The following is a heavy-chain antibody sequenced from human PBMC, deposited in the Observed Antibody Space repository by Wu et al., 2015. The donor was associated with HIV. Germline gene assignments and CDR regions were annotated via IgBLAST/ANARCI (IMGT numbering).Heavy chain of an antibody. V-gene: IGHV1-58*02. Sequence: QMQLVQSGPEVKKPGTSVKVSCKASGVTLISSVIQWVRQARGQRPEWIGWIVVGSGNTHHAQRFQERVTITRDMSTRTVFMELSSLSSEDTAIYYCAARYPGSGSYYYYYYGMDVWGQGTTVTVSS. CDR3: AARYPGSGSYYYYYYGMDV. CDR2: IVVGSGNT. CDR1: GVTLISSV. D-gene: IGHD3-10*01. J-gene: IGHJ6*02.